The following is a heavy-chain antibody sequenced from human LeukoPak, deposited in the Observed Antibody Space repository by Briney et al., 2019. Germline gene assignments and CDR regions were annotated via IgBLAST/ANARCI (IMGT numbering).Heavy chain of an antibody. J-gene: IGHJ3*02. V-gene: IGHV3-33*08. Sequence: GGSLRLSCAASGFTFISYGMHWVRQAPGKGLEWVAVIWYDGSNDYYANSVKGRFTISRDNSKNTLYLQMNSLRAEDTAVYFCARKNTQDAFDIWGQGTMVTVSS. CDR1: GFTFISYG. CDR2: IWYDGSND. CDR3: ARKNTQDAFDI. D-gene: IGHD2-15*01.